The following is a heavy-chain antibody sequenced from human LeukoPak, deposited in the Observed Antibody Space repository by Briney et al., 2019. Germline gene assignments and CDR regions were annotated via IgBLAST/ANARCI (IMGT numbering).Heavy chain of an antibody. V-gene: IGHV4-59*08. CDR1: GVTFSNYY. D-gene: IGHD3/OR15-3a*01. Sequence: SETLSLTCTASGVTFSNYYMSWIRQAPGKGLEWIGYIYYSGSTNYNPSPKSRVTISVNTSKNQSSLMLSSVTAADTAAYYSARRIGLVHGLLTAFDMWGQGTMVSVS. CDR3: ARRIGLVHGLLTAFDM. CDR2: IYYSGST. J-gene: IGHJ3*02.